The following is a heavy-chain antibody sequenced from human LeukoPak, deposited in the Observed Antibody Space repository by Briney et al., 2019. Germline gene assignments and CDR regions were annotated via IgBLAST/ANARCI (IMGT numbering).Heavy chain of an antibody. Sequence: GGSLRLSCAASGFTFSTYEMNWVRQAPGKGLEWVSYISSSGSTIYYADSVNRHFTIPRDNAMHPLSLQRNRLRDEDTAVYYWARDLIAAAEKKTYFYVMDVWGQGPTVTVSS. CDR2: ISSSGSTI. CDR1: GFTFSTYE. J-gene: IGHJ6*01. D-gene: IGHD6-13*01. V-gene: IGHV3-48*03. CDR3: ARDLIAAAEKKTYFYVMDV.